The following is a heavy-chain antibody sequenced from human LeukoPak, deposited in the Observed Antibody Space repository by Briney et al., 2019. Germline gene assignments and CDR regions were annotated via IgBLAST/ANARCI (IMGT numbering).Heavy chain of an antibody. CDR2: INPNSGGT. V-gene: IGHV1-2*02. J-gene: IGHJ6*03. CDR1: GYTFTGYY. D-gene: IGHD6-6*01. Sequence: ASVKVSCKASGYTFTGYYMHWVRQAPGQGLEWMGLINPNSGGTNYAQKFQGRVTMTRDTSISTAFMELSRLRSDDTAVYYCAGPSNYYYYYMDVWGKGTTVTVSS. CDR3: AGPSNYYYYYMDV.